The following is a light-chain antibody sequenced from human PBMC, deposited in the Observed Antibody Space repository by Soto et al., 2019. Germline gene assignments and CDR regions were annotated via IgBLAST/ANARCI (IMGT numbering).Light chain of an antibody. CDR2: GAS. CDR1: ESISTK. J-gene: IGKJ5*01. CDR3: QQYGSSPPIT. Sequence: EIVMTQFPATLSKSPGESATFSCRASESISTKLAGYQQRPGQAPRLLMYGASTGATGIPARFSGSGSGTDFTLTISRLEPEDFAVYYCQQYGSSPPITFGQGTRLEIK. V-gene: IGKV3-20*01.